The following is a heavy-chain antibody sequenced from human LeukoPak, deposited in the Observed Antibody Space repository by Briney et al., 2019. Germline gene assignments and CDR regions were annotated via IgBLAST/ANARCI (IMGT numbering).Heavy chain of an antibody. Sequence: PSETLSLTCTVSGGSISNYYWSWIRQSPGKGLEWLGYIYRSGNTNYNPSFKSRVSMSVDTAKNKFSLKLKFVTAADTAVYYCARAWGTDAAFDMWGHGTMVTVSS. D-gene: IGHD1-14*01. CDR2: IYRSGNT. J-gene: IGHJ3*02. CDR3: ARAWGTDAAFDM. CDR1: GGSISNYY. V-gene: IGHV4-59*01.